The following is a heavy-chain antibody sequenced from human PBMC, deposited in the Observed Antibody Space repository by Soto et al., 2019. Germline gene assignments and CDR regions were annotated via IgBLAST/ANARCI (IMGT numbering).Heavy chain of an antibody. D-gene: IGHD2-2*01. Sequence: PGGSLRLSCAASGFTFSSYAMHWVRQAPGKGLEWVAVISYDGSNKYYADSVKGRFTISRDNSKNTLYLQMNSLRAEDTAVYYCARDVSKYCSSTSCSYSFDYWGQGTPVTVSS. V-gene: IGHV3-30-3*01. CDR2: ISYDGSNK. CDR1: GFTFSSYA. J-gene: IGHJ4*02. CDR3: ARDVSKYCSSTSCSYSFDY.